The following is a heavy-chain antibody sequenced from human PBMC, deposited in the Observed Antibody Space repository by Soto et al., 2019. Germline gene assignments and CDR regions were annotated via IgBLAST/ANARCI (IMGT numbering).Heavy chain of an antibody. V-gene: IGHV1-46*03. J-gene: IGHJ4*02. D-gene: IGHD3-9*01. Sequence: GASVKVSCKASGYTFTSYYMHWVRQAPGQGLEWMGIMNPSGGNTTYAQKFQGRVTMTRDTSTSTVHMELSSLRSEDTAVYYCARDLLRRYDILTGYSPGHYWGQGTLVTVSS. CDR3: ARDLLRRYDILTGYSPGHY. CDR2: MNPSGGNT. CDR1: GYTFTSYY.